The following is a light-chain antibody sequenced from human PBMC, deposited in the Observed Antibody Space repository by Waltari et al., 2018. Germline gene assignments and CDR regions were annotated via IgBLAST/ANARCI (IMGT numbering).Light chain of an antibody. CDR1: EDISIF. J-gene: IGKJ4*01. CDR2: DAS. CDR3: QQRRNWPPLT. Sequence: ETVLTQSQATLSLSPAERATLSCRATEDISIFLAWYEQKPGQAPRLLIYDASNRATGIPAGFSGSGSGTDFTLTISSLEPEDFALYYCQQRRNWPPLTFGGGTKVE. V-gene: IGKV3-11*01.